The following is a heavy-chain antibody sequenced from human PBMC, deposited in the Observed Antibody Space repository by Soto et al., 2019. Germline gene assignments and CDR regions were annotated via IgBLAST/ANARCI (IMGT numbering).Heavy chain of an antibody. CDR1: GGTFSNYP. V-gene: IGHV1-69*12. CDR3: ARGNHRWLQLWYFDL. Sequence: QVQLVQSGAEVKKPGSSVKVSCKASGGTFSNYPISWVRQAPGQGLEWMGGIIPIFGTVNYAQKFQGRVTITAEESTRTAYMGLSSLRSEDTAVYYCARGNHRWLQLWYFDLWGRGTLVTVSS. D-gene: IGHD5-12*01. CDR2: IIPIFGTV. J-gene: IGHJ2*01.